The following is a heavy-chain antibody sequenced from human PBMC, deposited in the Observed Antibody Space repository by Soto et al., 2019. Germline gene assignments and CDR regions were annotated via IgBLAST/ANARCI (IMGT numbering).Heavy chain of an antibody. D-gene: IGHD3-9*01. CDR2: IIPILGIA. J-gene: IGHJ4*02. CDR1: GGTFSSYT. V-gene: IGHV1-69*02. Sequence: SLKVSCKASGGTFSSYTISWVRQAPGQGLEWMGRIIPILGIANYAQKFQGRVTITADKSTSTAYMELSSLRSEDTAVYYCAISYYDILTGYLAYWGQGTLVTVSS. CDR3: AISYYDILTGYLAY.